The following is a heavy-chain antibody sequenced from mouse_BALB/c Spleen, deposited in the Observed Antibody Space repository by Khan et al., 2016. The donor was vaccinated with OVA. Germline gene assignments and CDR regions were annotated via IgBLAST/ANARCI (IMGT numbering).Heavy chain of an antibody. V-gene: IGHV1-7*01. J-gene: IGHJ3*01. D-gene: IGHD1-1*01. CDR1: GYTFTSYW. CDR3: ANHGSSAAWFTY. Sequence: QVQLQQSGAELAKPGASVKMSCKASGYTFTSYWMHWAKQRPGQGLEWIGYINPSTGYTEYNQKFKDKDTLTADKSSSTAYMQLSSLTSEDSAVYYCANHGSSAAWFTYWGQGTLVTVSA. CDR2: INPSTGYT.